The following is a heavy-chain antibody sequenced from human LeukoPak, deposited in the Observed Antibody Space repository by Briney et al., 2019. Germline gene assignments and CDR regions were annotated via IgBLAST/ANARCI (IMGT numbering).Heavy chain of an antibody. D-gene: IGHD4-17*01. V-gene: IGHV3-21*01. Sequence: GGCLRPSCAASGFTFSSYSMNWVRQAPGKGLEWVSSISSSSSYIYYADSVKGRFTISRDNAKNSLYLQMNSLRAEDTAVYYCPRPYGDYLYYFDYWGQGTLVTVS. CDR2: ISSSSSYI. CDR1: GFTFSSYS. J-gene: IGHJ4*02. CDR3: PRPYGDYLYYFDY.